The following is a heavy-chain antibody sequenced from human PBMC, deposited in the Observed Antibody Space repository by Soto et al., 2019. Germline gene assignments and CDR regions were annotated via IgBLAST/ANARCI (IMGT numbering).Heavy chain of an antibody. CDR1: SYTFTSFR. V-gene: IGHV1-18*01. J-gene: IGHJ3*01. Sequence: QVQLVQSGAEVKKPGASVKVSCKASSYTFTSFRIIWVRQAPGQGLEWMGWISAYNGNTNYAQRVQGRVTMSTDTSTSTAYMELRSLRSDDTAVYYCARGGHDSSADALDFWGQGTMVTVSS. D-gene: IGHD3-22*01. CDR2: ISAYNGNT. CDR3: ARGGHDSSADALDF.